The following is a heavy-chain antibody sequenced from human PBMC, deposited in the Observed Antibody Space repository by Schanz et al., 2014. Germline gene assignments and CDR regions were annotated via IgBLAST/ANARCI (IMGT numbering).Heavy chain of an antibody. V-gene: IGHV3-33*06. CDR3: AKGLYYGNSGGGFDY. D-gene: IGHD3-16*01. Sequence: QVQLVESGGGVVQPGRSLRLSCAASGFTFSSYGMHWVRQAPGKGLEWVAAMSYDGSIKYYGDSVKGRFTISRDNSKNSLYLQMNSLRADDTALYYCAKGLYYGNSGGGFDYWGQGTLVTVSS. CDR2: MSYDGSIK. J-gene: IGHJ4*02. CDR1: GFTFSSYG.